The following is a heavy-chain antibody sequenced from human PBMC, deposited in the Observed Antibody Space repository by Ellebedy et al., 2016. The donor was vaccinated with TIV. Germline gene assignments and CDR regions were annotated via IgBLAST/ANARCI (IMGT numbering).Heavy chain of an antibody. J-gene: IGHJ5*02. CDR1: GFNFSSYW. D-gene: IGHD4-17*01. Sequence: GESLKIYCAASGFNFSSYWVAWVRQAPGTGLEWVAKIRQEGDEIYYVESVKGRFTISRDNAKKSLFLQMNSLRVEDTAVYYCARRASYGDYAVQVNPWFDPWGQGTLVTVSS. V-gene: IGHV3-7*01. CDR3: ARRASYGDYAVQVNPWFDP. CDR2: IRQEGDEI.